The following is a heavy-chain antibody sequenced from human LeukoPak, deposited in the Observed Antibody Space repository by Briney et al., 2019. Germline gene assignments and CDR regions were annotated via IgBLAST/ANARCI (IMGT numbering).Heavy chain of an antibody. V-gene: IGHV3-23*01. J-gene: IGHJ4*02. CDR3: ARQLGYCSDGTCYFDY. D-gene: IGHD2-15*01. CDR2: ISTSGDST. CDR1: GFTFSNYA. Sequence: GGSLRLSCVASGFTFSNYAMSWVRQAPGKGLEWVSAISTSGDSTYYADSVKGRFTISRDNSRNTLYLQMNSLRAEDTAVYYCARQLGYCSDGTCYFDYWGQGTLVTVSS.